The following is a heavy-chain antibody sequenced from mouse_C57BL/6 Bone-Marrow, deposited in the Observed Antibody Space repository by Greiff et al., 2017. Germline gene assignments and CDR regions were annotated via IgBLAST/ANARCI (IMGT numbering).Heavy chain of an antibody. D-gene: IGHD2-4*01. CDR1: GYTFTSYW. V-gene: IGHV1-74*01. J-gene: IGHJ3*01. CDR3: AISIYYDYEWAWFAY. CDR2: IHPSDSDT. Sequence: QVQLQQPGAELVKPGASVKVSCKASGYTFTSYWMHWVKQRPGQGLEWIGRIHPSDSDTNYNQKFKGKATLTVDKSSSTAYMQLSSLTSEDSAVYYCAISIYYDYEWAWFAYWGQGTLVTVSA.